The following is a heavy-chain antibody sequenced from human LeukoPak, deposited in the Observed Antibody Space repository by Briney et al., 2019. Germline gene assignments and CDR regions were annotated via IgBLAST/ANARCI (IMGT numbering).Heavy chain of an antibody. CDR1: GFTFSSYA. CDR3: ARDLIHRDTAMVYDAFDI. CDR2: ISYDGSNK. D-gene: IGHD5-18*01. Sequence: GGSLRLSCAASGFTFSSYAMHWVRQAPGKGLEWVAVISYDGSNKYYADSVKGRFTISRDNSKNTLYLQMNSLRAEDTAVYYCARDLIHRDTAMVYDAFDIWGQGTMVTVSS. V-gene: IGHV3-30*04. J-gene: IGHJ3*02.